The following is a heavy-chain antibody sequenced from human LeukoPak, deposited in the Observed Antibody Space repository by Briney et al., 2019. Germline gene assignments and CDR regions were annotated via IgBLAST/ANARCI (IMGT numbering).Heavy chain of an antibody. CDR3: ARSVDYCSGGSCYSIFDY. CDR2: IYYSGST. J-gene: IGHJ4*02. V-gene: IGHV4-59*01. CDR1: GGSISGYY. D-gene: IGHD2-15*01. Sequence: SETLSLTCTVSGGSISGYYWSWIRQPPGKGLEWIGYIYYSGSTNYNPSLKSRVTISVDTSKNQFSLKLSSVTAADTAVYYCARSVDYCSGGSCYSIFDYWGQGTLVTVSS.